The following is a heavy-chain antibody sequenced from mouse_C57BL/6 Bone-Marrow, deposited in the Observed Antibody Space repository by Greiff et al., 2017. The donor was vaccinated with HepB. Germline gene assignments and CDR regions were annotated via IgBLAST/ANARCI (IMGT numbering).Heavy chain of an antibody. J-gene: IGHJ3*01. CDR2: ISDGGSYT. CDR1: GFTFSSYA. CDR3: AREPNWFAY. V-gene: IGHV5-4*01. Sequence: EVKLVESGGGLVKPGGSLKLSCAASGFTFSSYAMSWVRQTPEKRLEWVANISDGGSYTYYPDNVKGRFTITRDNAKNNLYLQMSHMKSEDTAMYYCAREPNWFAYWGQGTLVTVSA.